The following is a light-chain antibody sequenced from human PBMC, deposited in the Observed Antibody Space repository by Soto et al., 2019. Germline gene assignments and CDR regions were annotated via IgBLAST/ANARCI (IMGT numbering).Light chain of an antibody. CDR1: SSNIGAGFD. V-gene: IGLV1-40*01. Sequence: QSVLTQPPSVSGAPGQRVTISCTGSSSNIGAGFDVHWYQQLPETAPTLLIYGDNNRPSGVPDRFSGSKSGTSASLAITGLQAEDEGEYYCQSYDSSLSGSIFGGGTQLTVL. CDR2: GDN. J-gene: IGLJ2*01. CDR3: QSYDSSLSGSI.